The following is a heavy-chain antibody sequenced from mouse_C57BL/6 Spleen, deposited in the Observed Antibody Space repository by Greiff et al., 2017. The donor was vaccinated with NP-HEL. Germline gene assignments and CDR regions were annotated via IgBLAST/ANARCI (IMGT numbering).Heavy chain of an antibody. Sequence: EVHLVESGGDLVKPGGSLKLSCAASGFTFSSYGMSWVRQTPDKRLEWVATISSGGSYTYYPDSVQGRFTISRDNAKNTLYLQMSSLKSEDTAMYYGARHRGDYYGSSYAMDYWGQGTSVTVSS. CDR2: ISSGGSYT. V-gene: IGHV5-6*01. D-gene: IGHD1-1*01. J-gene: IGHJ4*01. CDR3: ARHRGDYYGSSYAMDY. CDR1: GFTFSSYG.